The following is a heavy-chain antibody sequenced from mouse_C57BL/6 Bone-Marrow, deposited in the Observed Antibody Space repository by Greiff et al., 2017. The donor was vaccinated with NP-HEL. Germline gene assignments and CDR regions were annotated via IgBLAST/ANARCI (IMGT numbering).Heavy chain of an antibody. CDR1: GYTFTGYW. CDR3: ARGGVIYYGYGFWFAY. Sequence: QVQLKESGAELMKPGASVKLSCKATGYTFTGYWIEWVKQRPGHGLEWIGEILPGSGSTNYIEKFKGKATFTADTSSNTAYMQLSSLTTEDSAIYYCARGGVIYYGYGFWFAYWGQGTLVTVSA. V-gene: IGHV1-9*01. D-gene: IGHD2-2*01. CDR2: ILPGSGST. J-gene: IGHJ3*01.